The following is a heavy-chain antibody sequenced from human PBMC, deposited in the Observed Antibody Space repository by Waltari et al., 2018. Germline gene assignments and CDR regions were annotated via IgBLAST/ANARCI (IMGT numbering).Heavy chain of an antibody. CDR2: ISAYNGNT. Sequence: QVQLVQSGAEVKKPGASVKVSCKASGYTFTSYGISRVRQAPGQGLEWMGWISAYNGNTNYAQKLQGRVTMTTDTSTSTAYMELRSLRSDDTAVYYCARVKILSGLGGYYYYGMDVWGQGTTVTVSS. CDR1: GYTFTSYG. J-gene: IGHJ6*02. V-gene: IGHV1-18*01. D-gene: IGHD2-15*01. CDR3: ARVKILSGLGGYYYYGMDV.